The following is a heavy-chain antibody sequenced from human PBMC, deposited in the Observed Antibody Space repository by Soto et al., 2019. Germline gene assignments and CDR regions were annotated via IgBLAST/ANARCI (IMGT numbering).Heavy chain of an antibody. CDR1: GFTFGDYA. V-gene: IGHV3-49*05. Sequence: EVQLVESGGGLVKPGRSLRLSCTASGFTFGDYAMSWFRQAPGKGLEWVGFIRSKAYGGTTEYAASVKGRFTISRDDSKSSAYLQMNSLKTEDTAVYYCTRDRWYYGSGSNIDYWGQGTLVTVSS. J-gene: IGHJ4*02. D-gene: IGHD3-10*01. CDR2: IRSKAYGGTT. CDR3: TRDRWYYGSGSNIDY.